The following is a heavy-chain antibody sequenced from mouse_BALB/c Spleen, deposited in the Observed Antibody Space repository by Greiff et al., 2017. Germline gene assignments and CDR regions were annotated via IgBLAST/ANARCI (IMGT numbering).Heavy chain of an antibody. CDR3: ARKGWDENYFDY. Sequence: VQLQQSGPGLVQPSQSLSITCTVSGFSLTSYGVHWVRQSPGKGLEWLGVIWSGGSTDYNAAFISRLSISKDNSKSQVFFKMNSLQANDTAIYYCARKGWDENYFDYWGQGTTLTVSS. CDR1: GFSLTSYG. CDR2: IWSGGST. D-gene: IGHD4-1*01. V-gene: IGHV2-2*02. J-gene: IGHJ2*01.